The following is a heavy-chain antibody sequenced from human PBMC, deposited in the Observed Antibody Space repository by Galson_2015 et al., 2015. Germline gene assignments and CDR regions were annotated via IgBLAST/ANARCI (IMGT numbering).Heavy chain of an antibody. Sequence: TLSLTCIVSGGSISSGGYYWSWIRQHPGKGLEWIGYIYYSASTYYNPSLKSRVTISVDTSKNQFSLKLSSVTAADAAVYYCARADYYDSSGYYYFDYWGQGTLVTVSS. J-gene: IGHJ4*02. CDR3: ARADYYDSSGYYYFDY. CDR2: IYYSAST. V-gene: IGHV4-31*03. D-gene: IGHD3-22*01. CDR1: GGSISSGGYY.